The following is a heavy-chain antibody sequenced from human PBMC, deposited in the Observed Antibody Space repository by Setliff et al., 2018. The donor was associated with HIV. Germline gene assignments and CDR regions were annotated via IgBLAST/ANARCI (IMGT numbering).Heavy chain of an antibody. J-gene: IGHJ4*02. CDR3: ASSPAWRSDSGLHTFDY. D-gene: IGHD2-15*01. Sequence: PSETLSLTCTVSGYSISSRYYWGWIRQPPGKGLEWIGSVYHTGSTYYNPSLKGRVTMSADTSKNQFSLKLSSVTAADTAVYYCASSPAWRSDSGLHTFDYWGQGTLVTVSS. CDR2: VYHTGST. V-gene: IGHV4-38-2*02. CDR1: GYSISSRYY.